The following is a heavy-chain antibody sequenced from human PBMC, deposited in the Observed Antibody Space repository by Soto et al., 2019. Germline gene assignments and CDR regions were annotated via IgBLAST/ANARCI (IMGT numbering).Heavy chain of an antibody. J-gene: IGHJ4*02. CDR3: ARDQEGGSGSYGYYFDS. CDR1: GGSISSYY. D-gene: IGHD1-26*01. CDR2: IYYSGST. V-gene: IGHV4-59*01. Sequence: QVQLQESGPGLVKPSETLSLTCTVSGGSISSYYWSWIRQPPGKGLEWIGYIYYSGSTNYNPSLKSPDTTSVDTSKNQFSLKQSSVTAADTAVYYCARDQEGGSGSYGYYFDSWGQGTLVTVSS.